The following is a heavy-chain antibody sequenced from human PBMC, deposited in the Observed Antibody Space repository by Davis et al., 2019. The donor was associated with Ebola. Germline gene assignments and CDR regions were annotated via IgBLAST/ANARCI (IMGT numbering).Heavy chain of an antibody. J-gene: IGHJ5*02. V-gene: IGHV1-18*04. Sequence: ASVKVSCKASGYTFTGYYMHWVRQAPGQGLEWMGWISASNDNTHYAQKLQDRITLTTDTSTSTAFMELRSLTSDDTAVYYCARDWYCSSGSCSDCFDPWGQGTLVTVSS. CDR1: GYTFTGYY. D-gene: IGHD2-15*01. CDR3: ARDWYCSSGSCSDCFDP. CDR2: ISASNDNT.